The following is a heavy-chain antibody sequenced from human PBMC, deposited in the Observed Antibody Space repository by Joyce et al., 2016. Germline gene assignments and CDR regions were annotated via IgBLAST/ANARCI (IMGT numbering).Heavy chain of an antibody. D-gene: IGHD4-17*01. CDR2: IIPMFDTT. J-gene: IGHJ4*02. CDR1: GGTFSSYT. Sequence: QVQLVQSGAEVKKPGSSVRVSCEASGGTFSSYTITWVRQAPGQGLEGMGRIIPMFDTTKYAQKFQGRVTITADESTSTAYMELSSLRSEDTAVYYWATATVTMLGSREPKHFDYWGPGTLVTVSS. CDR3: ATATVTMLGSREPKHFDY. V-gene: IGHV1-69*18.